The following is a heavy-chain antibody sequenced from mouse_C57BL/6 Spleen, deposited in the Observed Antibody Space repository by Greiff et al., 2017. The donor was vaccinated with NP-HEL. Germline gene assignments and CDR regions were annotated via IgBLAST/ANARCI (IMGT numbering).Heavy chain of an antibody. CDR2: ISYDGSN. D-gene: IGHD2-5*01. CDR3: ARGPSYSNYVPFAY. J-gene: IGHJ3*01. Sequence: EVQRVESGPGLVKPSQSLSLTCSVTGYSITSGYYWNWIRQFPGNKLEWMGYISYDGSNNYNPSLKNRISITRDTSKNQFFLKLYSVTTEDTATYYCARGPSYSNYVPFAYWGQGTLVTVSA. V-gene: IGHV3-6*01. CDR1: GYSITSGYY.